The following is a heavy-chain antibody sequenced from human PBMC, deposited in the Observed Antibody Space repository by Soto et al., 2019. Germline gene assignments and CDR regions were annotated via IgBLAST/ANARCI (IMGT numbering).Heavy chain of an antibody. V-gene: IGHV1-69*13. CDR1: GGTFSSYA. CDR3: ASCAAAARRYYYGMDV. Sequence: AVRVSCKACGGTFSSYAISWVRQAPGQGLEWMGGIIPIFGTANYAQKFQGRVTITADESTSTAYMELSSLRSEDTAVYYCASCAAAARRYYYGMDVWGQGTTVTVSS. D-gene: IGHD6-13*01. J-gene: IGHJ6*02. CDR2: IIPIFGTA.